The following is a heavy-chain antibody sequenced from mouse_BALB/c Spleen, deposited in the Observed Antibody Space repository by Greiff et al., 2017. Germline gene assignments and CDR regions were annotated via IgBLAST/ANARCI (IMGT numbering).Heavy chain of an antibody. CDR2: INPSTGYT. D-gene: IGHD2-10*02. J-gene: IGHJ2*01. Sequence: VQLQQSGAELAKPGASVKMSCKASGYTFTSYWMHWVKQRPGQGLEWIGYINPSTGYTEYNQKFKDKATLTAAKSSSTAYMQLSSLTSEDSAVYYCAREVYGNLDYWGQGTTLTVSS. CDR1: GYTFTSYW. V-gene: IGHV1-7*01. CDR3: AREVYGNLDY.